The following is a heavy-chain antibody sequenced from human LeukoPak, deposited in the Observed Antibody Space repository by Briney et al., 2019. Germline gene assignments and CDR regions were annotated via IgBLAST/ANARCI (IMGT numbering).Heavy chain of an antibody. V-gene: IGHV3-23*01. CDR2: ISGGAENT. D-gene: IGHD3/OR15-3a*01. J-gene: IGHJ4*02. CDR3: ATYDVMNGCLDY. Sequence: GGSLRLSCAVSGLTFSNFAMAWVRQAPRKGLDWVAGISGGAENTYYGDSAKGRFTISRDNSKNTVDLEMNSLRAEDTAVYFCATYDVMNGCLDYWGQGAQVTVSS. CDR1: GLTFSNFA.